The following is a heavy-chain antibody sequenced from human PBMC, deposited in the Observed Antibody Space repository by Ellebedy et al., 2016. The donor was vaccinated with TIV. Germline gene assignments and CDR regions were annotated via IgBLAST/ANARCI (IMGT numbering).Heavy chain of an antibody. CDR3: VTWDQDYGR. Sequence: GESLKISCAASGFTFCGYWMHWVRQAPGKGLEWVSRIDSDWSRTSYADTVRGRFTIPRDNAKRSLFLQMNSLSVDDTAVYYCVTWDQDYGRWGQGSLVTISS. V-gene: IGHV3-74*01. CDR1: GFTFCGYW. D-gene: IGHD3-10*01. CDR2: IDSDWSRT. J-gene: IGHJ4*02.